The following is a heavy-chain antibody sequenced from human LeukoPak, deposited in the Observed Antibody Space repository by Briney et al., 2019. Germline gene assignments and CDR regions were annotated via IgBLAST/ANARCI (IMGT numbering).Heavy chain of an antibody. J-gene: IGHJ5*02. D-gene: IGHD2/OR15-2a*01. CDR3: ARAARADCTSPTCHSWLAP. CDR2: ISWNSGSI. Sequence: PGGSLRLSCAASGFTFDDYAMHWVRQAPGKGLEWVSGISWNSGSIGYADSVKGRFTISRDNAKNTLYLQMNSLRAEDTAVYYCARAARADCTSPTCHSWLAPWGQGTQVTVSS. V-gene: IGHV3-9*01. CDR1: GFTFDDYA.